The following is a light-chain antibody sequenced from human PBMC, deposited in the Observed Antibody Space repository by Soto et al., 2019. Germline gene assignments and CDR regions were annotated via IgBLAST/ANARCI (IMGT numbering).Light chain of an antibody. CDR3: CSYAATSTLV. CDR2: DVI. CDR1: SSDVGIYNY. Sequence: QSALTQPRSVSGSPGQSVXISCTGTSSDVGIYNYVSWYQHHPGKAPKLIIYDVIKRPSGVPDRFSGSKSGITASLTISGLQADDEADYYCCSYAATSTLVFGGGTKVTVL. V-gene: IGLV2-11*01. J-gene: IGLJ3*02.